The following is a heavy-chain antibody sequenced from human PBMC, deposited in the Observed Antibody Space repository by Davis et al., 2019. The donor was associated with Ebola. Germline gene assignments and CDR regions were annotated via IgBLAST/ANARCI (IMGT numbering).Heavy chain of an antibody. V-gene: IGHV1-18*01. CDR3: ARGGSSSSAHWFDP. CDR2: ISAYNGNT. J-gene: IGHJ5*02. CDR1: GYTFTSYG. Sequence: ASVKVSCKASGYTFTSYGISWVRQAPGQGLEWMGWISAYNGNTNYAQKLQGRVTMTTDTSTSTAYMELRSLRSEDTAMYYCARGGSSSSAHWFDPWGQGTLVTVSS. D-gene: IGHD6-6*01.